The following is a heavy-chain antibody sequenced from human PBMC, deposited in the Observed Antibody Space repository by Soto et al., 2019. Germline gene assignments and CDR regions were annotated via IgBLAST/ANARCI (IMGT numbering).Heavy chain of an antibody. CDR2: INSDGSTT. CDR1: GYTFSSYW. J-gene: IGHJ4*02. Sequence: EVQLVESGGGLVQPGGSLRLSCAASGYTFSSYWMHWVRQAPGKGLVWVSRINSDGSTTSYADSVKGRFTISRDNAKNTLYLQMNSLRAEDTAVYYCARVRNGDWYFDYWGQGTLVTISS. CDR3: ARVRNGDWYFDY. V-gene: IGHV3-74*01. D-gene: IGHD4-17*01.